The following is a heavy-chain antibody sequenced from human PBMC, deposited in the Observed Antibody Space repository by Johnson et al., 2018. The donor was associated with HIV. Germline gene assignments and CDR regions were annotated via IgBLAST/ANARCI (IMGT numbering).Heavy chain of an antibody. V-gene: IGHV3-30*04. J-gene: IGHJ3*02. D-gene: IGHD2-8*01. CDR3: AKDWYDAGPLMALDI. CDR2: ISYDGSNK. Sequence: QVQLVESGGGVVQPGRSLRLSCAASGFTFSSYAIHWVRQAPGKGLEWVALISYDGSNKYYADSVKGRFTISRDNSKNTLSLQMNSLRAEDTAVYYCAKDWYDAGPLMALDIWGQGTMVTVSS. CDR1: GFTFSSYA.